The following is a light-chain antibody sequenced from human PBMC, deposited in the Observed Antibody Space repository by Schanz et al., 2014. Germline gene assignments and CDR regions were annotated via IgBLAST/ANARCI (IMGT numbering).Light chain of an antibody. V-gene: IGKV3-20*01. CDR1: QSVSSSS. Sequence: EIVLTQSPGTLSLSPGERATLSCRASQSVSSSSLAWYQQKPGQAPRLLIYGASTRATGIPDRFSGSGSGTDFTLTISRLEPEDFAVYYCQQYHNSPPDTFGQGTKLEIK. CDR3: QQYHNSPPDT. CDR2: GAS. J-gene: IGKJ2*01.